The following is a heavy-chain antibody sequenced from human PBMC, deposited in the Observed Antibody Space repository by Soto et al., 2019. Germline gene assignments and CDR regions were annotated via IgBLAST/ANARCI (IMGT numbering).Heavy chain of an antibody. D-gene: IGHD3-3*01. CDR3: ARVSTTYYDFWSGYYGYFDY. CDR1: GFTFSSYW. CDR2: IKQDGSEK. J-gene: IGHJ4*02. V-gene: IGHV3-7*01. Sequence: GESLKISCAASGFTFSSYWMSWVRQAPGKGLKWVANIKQDGSEKYYVDSVKGRFTISRDNAKNSLYLQMNSLRAEDTAVYYCARVSTTYYDFWSGYYGYFDYWGQGTLVTVSS.